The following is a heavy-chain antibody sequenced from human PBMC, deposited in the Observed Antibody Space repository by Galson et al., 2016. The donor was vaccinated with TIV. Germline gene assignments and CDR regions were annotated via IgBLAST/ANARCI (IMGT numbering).Heavy chain of an antibody. J-gene: IGHJ6*02. CDR3: AKDRNTAMDTYHYYYGMDV. CDR1: GVTFSYFA. V-gene: IGHV1-69*13. Sequence: SVKVSCKASGVTFSYFAFSWVRQAPGQGLEWMGGIVPMFGTANYAQKFQGRVTITADESTSTLYMEVSSLRSEDTAVYYCAKDRNTAMDTYHYYYGMDVWGQGTTVIVSS. D-gene: IGHD5-18*01. CDR2: IVPMFGTA.